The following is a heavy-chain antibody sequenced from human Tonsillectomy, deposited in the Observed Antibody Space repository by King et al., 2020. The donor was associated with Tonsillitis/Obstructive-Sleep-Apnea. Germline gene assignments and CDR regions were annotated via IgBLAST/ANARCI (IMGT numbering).Heavy chain of an antibody. D-gene: IGHD3-3*01. V-gene: IGHV3-48*03. CDR2: ISSSGSTI. J-gene: IGHJ4*02. CDR1: GFTFSSYE. Sequence: VQLVESGGGLVQPGGSLRLSCAASGFTFSSYEMNWVRQAPGKGLEWVSYISSSGSTIYYADSVKGRFTISRDNAKNSLYLQMNSLRAEDTAVYYCARDDYGFWSGYPDYWGQGTLVTVSS. CDR3: ARDDYGFWSGYPDY.